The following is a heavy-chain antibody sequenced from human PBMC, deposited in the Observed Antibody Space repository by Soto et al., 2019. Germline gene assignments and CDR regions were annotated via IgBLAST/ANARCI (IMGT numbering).Heavy chain of an antibody. CDR1: GFTFSSYG. CDR2: ISYDGSNK. Sequence: LRLSCAASGFTFSSYGMHWVRQAPGKGPEWVAVISYDGSNKYYADSVKGRFTISRDNSKNTLYLQMNSLRAEDTAVYYCAKGPIRGKGLDYWGQGTLVTVSS. CDR3: AKGPIRGKGLDY. J-gene: IGHJ4*02. V-gene: IGHV3-30*18. D-gene: IGHD3-10*01.